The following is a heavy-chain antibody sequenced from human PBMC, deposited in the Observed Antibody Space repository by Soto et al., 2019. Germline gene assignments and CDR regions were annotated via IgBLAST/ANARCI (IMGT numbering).Heavy chain of an antibody. D-gene: IGHD3-10*01. Sequence: QVQLVQSGAEVKKPGASVQVSCKASGYTFTNHGISWVRQAPGQGLEWLGWISANNGDTNYAQKFQGRVTVTTDTSTRKGYMELRSLRSEDTAVYYCARMVRGSNSDYYHYMAVWGKGTTVTVSS. V-gene: IGHV1-18*01. CDR3: ARMVRGSNSDYYHYMAV. CDR2: ISANNGDT. CDR1: GYTFTNHG. J-gene: IGHJ6*03.